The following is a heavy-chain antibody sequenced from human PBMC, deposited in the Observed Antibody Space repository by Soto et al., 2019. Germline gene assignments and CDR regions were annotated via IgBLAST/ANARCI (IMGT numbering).Heavy chain of an antibody. D-gene: IGHD6-13*01. V-gene: IGHV4-34*01. CDR3: ARGRAAAGTEGWFDP. Sequence: SETLSLTCAVYGGSFSDYYWSWTRQPPGKGLEWIGEINHSGSTNYIPSLKSRVTISVDTSKNQFSLKLTSVTAADTAVYFCARGRAAAGTEGWFDPWGQGTLVTVSS. CDR2: INHSGST. J-gene: IGHJ5*02. CDR1: GGSFSDYY.